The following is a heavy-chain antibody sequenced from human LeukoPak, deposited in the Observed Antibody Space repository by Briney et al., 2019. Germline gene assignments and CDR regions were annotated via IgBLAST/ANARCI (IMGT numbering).Heavy chain of an antibody. J-gene: IGHJ4*02. D-gene: IGHD3-22*01. Sequence: SETLSLTCTVSGGSISSYYWSWIRQPPGKGLEWIGYIYYSGSTNYNPSLKSQVTISVDTSKNQFSLKLSSVTAADTAVYYCARVNAPRYYYDSSGYYLDYWGQGTLVTVSS. CDR1: GGSISSYY. CDR2: IYYSGST. V-gene: IGHV4-59*01. CDR3: ARVNAPRYYYDSSGYYLDY.